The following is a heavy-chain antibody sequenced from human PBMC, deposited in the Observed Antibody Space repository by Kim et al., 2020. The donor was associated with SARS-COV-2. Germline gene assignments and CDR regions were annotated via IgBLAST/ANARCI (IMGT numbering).Heavy chain of an antibody. CDR3: AARRAPRPFDY. J-gene: IGHJ4*02. Sequence: GGSLRLSCAASGFTFGDYGMHWVRQAPGKGLEWVSGISWNSGNRVYADSVRGRFTISRDNAKNSLYLEMNSLRGEDTALYYCAARRAPRPFDYWGQGTLVTVSS. CDR2: ISWNSGNR. CDR1: GFTFGDYG. V-gene: IGHV3-9*01.